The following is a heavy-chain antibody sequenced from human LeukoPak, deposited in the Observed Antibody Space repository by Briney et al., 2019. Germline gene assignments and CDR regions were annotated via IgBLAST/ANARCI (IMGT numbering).Heavy chain of an antibody. D-gene: IGHD5-12*01. CDR3: ARLSGPSLD. V-gene: IGHV3-30*19. CDR2: ISYDGSNK. J-gene: IGHJ4*02. CDR1: GFTFSRYG. Sequence: PGGSLRLSCAATGFTFSRYGMHWVRQAPGKGLEWVAVISYDGSNKYYADSVKGRFTISRDNSKNTLYLQMNSLRAEDTAVYYCARLSGPSLDWGQGTLVTVSS.